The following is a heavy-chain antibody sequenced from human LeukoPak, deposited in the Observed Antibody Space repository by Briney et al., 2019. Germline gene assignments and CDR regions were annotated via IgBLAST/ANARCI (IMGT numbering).Heavy chain of an antibody. V-gene: IGHV3-74*01. CDR1: GFTFSSYW. D-gene: IGHD2-2*02. CDR2: INSDGSST. CDR3: ARDCSTSCYTWSALYDFWSGSHYNWFDP. J-gene: IGHJ5*02. Sequence: PGGSLRLSCAASGFTFSSYWMHWVRQAPGKGLVWVSRINSDGSSTSYADSVKGRFTISRDNAKNTLYLQMNSLRAEDTAVYYCARDCSTSCYTWSALYDFWSGSHYNWFDPWGQGTLVTVSS.